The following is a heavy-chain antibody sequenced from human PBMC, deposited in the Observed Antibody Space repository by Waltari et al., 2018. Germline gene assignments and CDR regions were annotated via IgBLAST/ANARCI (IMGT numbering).Heavy chain of an antibody. Sequence: VNLVQSGGEVQKPGASVRVSCRTSGYNFSTYGVSWVRQAPGQGLDWMGWINPNTNYTNYAQKFRGRLSITTDTPSRTAYMEMRTLRSDDTAVYYCARGPLGGNDYWGQGTLVIVSS. CDR2: INPNTNYT. D-gene: IGHD3-16*01. V-gene: IGHV1-18*01. CDR3: ARGPLGGNDY. J-gene: IGHJ4*02. CDR1: GYNFSTYG.